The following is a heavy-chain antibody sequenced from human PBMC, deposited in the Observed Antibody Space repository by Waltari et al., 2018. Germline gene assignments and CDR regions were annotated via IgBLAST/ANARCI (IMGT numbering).Heavy chain of an antibody. V-gene: IGHV3-74*01. Sequence: EVQLVESGGGLVQPGGCLRLSCAASGLPFSTSWMNWARQAPGEGLVWVSRIKSDGSSTTYADSVKGRFTTSRDNARNTLYLQMNSLRADDTAVYYCVRSAFMDVWGQGTTVTVSS. CDR2: IKSDGSST. J-gene: IGHJ6*02. CDR1: GLPFSTSW. CDR3: VRSAFMDV.